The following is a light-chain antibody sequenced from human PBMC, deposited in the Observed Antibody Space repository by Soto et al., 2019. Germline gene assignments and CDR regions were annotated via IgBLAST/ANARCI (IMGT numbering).Light chain of an antibody. V-gene: IGKV3-11*01. J-gene: IGKJ5*01. Sequence: EIVLTQSPATLSLXPXXXXTXXXRXXQSVSTYLAWYQQRPGQAPRLLIYDASYRATDIPPRFSGSGSGTDFTLTISSLEPEDFAVYYCQQRRSWPPTITFGQGTRLEI. CDR2: DAS. CDR1: QSVSTY. CDR3: QQRRSWPPTIT.